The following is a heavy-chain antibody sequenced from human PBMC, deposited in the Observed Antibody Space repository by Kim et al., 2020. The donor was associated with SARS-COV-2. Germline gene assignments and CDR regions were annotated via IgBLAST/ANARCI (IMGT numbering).Heavy chain of an antibody. Sequence: SETLSLTCTVSGGSISSYYWSWIRQPAGKGLEWIGRIYTSGSTNYNPSLKSRVTMSVDTSKNQFSLKLSSVTAADTAVYYCARDAPWITFGVWYFDYWGQGTLVTVSS. D-gene: IGHD3-16*01. CDR3: ARDAPWITFGVWYFDY. CDR2: IYTSGST. CDR1: GGSISSYY. J-gene: IGHJ4*02. V-gene: IGHV4-4*07.